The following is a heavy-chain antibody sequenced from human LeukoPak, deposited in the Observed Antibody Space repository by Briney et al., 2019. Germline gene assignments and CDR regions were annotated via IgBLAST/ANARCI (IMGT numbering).Heavy chain of an antibody. V-gene: IGHV1-18*04. CDR3: ARDNGGHVPYYFDY. J-gene: IGHJ4*02. D-gene: IGHD2-8*01. CDR1: GYTFTSYG. Sequence: VSVKVSCKASGYTFTSYGISWVRQAPGQGLEWMGWISAYNGNTNYAQKLQGRVTMTTDTSTSTAYMELRSLRSDDTAVYYCARDNGGHVPYYFDYWGQGTLVTVSS. CDR2: ISAYNGNT.